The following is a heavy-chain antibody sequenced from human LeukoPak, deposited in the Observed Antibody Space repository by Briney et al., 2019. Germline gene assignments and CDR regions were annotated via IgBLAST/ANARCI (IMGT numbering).Heavy chain of an antibody. Sequence: ASVKVSCKASGYTFTSYYMHWVRQAPGQGLEWMGIINPSGGSTSYAQKFQGRVTMTRDTSTSTVYMELSSLRSEDTAVYYCARLIVVVPAARGAVDYWGQGTLVTVSS. V-gene: IGHV1-46*03. CDR1: GYTFTSYY. J-gene: IGHJ4*02. CDR2: INPSGGST. CDR3: ARLIVVVPAARGAVDY. D-gene: IGHD2-2*01.